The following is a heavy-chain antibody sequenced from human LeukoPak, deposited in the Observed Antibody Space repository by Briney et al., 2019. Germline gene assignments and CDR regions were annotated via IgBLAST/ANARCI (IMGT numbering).Heavy chain of an antibody. CDR1: GFTFSSYS. V-gene: IGHV3-21*01. CDR3: ARVTSDSGYWDYYYYGMDV. J-gene: IGHJ6*02. CDR2: ISSSSSYI. D-gene: IGHD3-22*01. Sequence: GGSLRLSCAASGFTFSSYSMNWVRQAPGKGLEWVSSISSSSSYIYYADSVKGRFTIYRDNAKNSLYLQMNSLRAEDTAVYYCARVTSDSGYWDYYYYGMDVWGQGTTVTVSS.